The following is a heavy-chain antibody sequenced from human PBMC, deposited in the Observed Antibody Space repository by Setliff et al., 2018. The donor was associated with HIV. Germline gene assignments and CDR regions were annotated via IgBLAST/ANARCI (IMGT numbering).Heavy chain of an antibody. D-gene: IGHD6-13*01. J-gene: IGHJ4*02. CDR2: ISVYNGKI. CDR3: ARDYGSSPYAVFDS. V-gene: IGHV1-18*01. Sequence: ASVKVSCKASGGTFSSYAISWVRQAPGQGLEWMGWISVYNGKIDYAQKFQGRVTMTTETSTSTAHMELRSLRSDDTAVYYCARDYGSSPYAVFDSWGQGTLVTVSS. CDR1: GGTFSSYA.